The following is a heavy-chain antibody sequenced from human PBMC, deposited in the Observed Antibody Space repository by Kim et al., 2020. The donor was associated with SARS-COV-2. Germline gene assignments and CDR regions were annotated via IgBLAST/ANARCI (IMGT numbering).Heavy chain of an antibody. Sequence: PSLKSRVTISVDTSKNQFSLKLSSVTAADTAVYYCARVTGTTYYYYGMDVWGQGTTVTVSS. J-gene: IGHJ6*02. D-gene: IGHD1-20*01. V-gene: IGHV4-39*01. CDR3: ARVTGTTYYYYGMDV.